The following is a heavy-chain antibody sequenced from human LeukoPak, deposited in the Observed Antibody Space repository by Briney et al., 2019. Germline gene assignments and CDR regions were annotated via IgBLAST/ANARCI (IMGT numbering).Heavy chain of an antibody. CDR3: TTALPPERFDY. CDR1: GFTSSNAW. J-gene: IGHJ4*02. CDR2: IKSKTDGGTT. V-gene: IGHV3-15*01. D-gene: IGHD3-16*01. Sequence: GGSLRLSCAASGFTSSNAWMSWVRQAPGKGLEWVVRIKSKTDGGTTDYAAPVKGRFTISRDDSKNTLYLQMNSLKTEDTAVYYCTTALPPERFDYWGQGTLVTVSS.